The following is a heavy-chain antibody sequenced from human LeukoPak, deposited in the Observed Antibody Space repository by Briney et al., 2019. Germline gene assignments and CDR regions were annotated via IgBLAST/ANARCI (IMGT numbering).Heavy chain of an antibody. CDR3: ARVMVRAVVRKDAFDI. V-gene: IGHV4-31*03. Sequence: PSETLSLTCTVSGGSISSGLDYWGWIRQHPGKGLEWIGYIYYNGNTNYNPSLKSRVTISVDTSKTQFSLNLSSVTAADTAVYYCARVMVRAVVRKDAFDIWGQGTMVTVSS. D-gene: IGHD4-23*01. J-gene: IGHJ3*02. CDR1: GGSISSGLDY. CDR2: IYYNGNT.